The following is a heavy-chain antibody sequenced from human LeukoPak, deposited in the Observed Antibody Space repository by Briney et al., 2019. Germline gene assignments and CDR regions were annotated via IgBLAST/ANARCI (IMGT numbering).Heavy chain of an antibody. Sequence: ASVKVSCKASGYTFTGYYMHWVRQAPGQGREWMGWINPNSGGTNYAQKLQGRVTMTRGTSISTAYMELSRLRSDDTAVYYCARDRGWRVGATLDYWGQGTLVTVSS. D-gene: IGHD1-26*01. J-gene: IGHJ4*02. CDR1: GYTFTGYY. V-gene: IGHV1-2*02. CDR2: INPNSGGT. CDR3: ARDRGWRVGATLDY.